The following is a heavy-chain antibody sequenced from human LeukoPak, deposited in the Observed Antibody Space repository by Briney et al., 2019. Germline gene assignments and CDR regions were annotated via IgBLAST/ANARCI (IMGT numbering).Heavy chain of an antibody. Sequence: GASVKVSCKASGYTFTSYYMYWVRQAPGQGLEWMGWISAYNGNTNYAQKLQGRVTMTTDTSTSTAYMELRSLRSDDTAVYYCARDVFHLMITFGGVIVHWFDPWGQGTLVTVSS. J-gene: IGHJ5*02. CDR2: ISAYNGNT. D-gene: IGHD3-16*02. V-gene: IGHV1-18*04. CDR1: GYTFTSYY. CDR3: ARDVFHLMITFGGVIVHWFDP.